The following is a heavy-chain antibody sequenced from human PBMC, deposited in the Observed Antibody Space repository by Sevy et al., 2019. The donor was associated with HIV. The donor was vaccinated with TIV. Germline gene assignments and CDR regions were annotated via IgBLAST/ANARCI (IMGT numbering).Heavy chain of an antibody. J-gene: IGHJ6*02. V-gene: IGHV3-20*04. Sequence: GGSLRLSCAASGFTFDDYGMSWVRQAPGKGLEWVSGINWNGGSTGYADSVKGRFTISRDNAKNSLYLQMNSLRAEDTASYYWARAAARYCSGGSCYPGYYYYGMDVWGQGTTVTVSS. D-gene: IGHD2-15*01. CDR2: INWNGGST. CDR1: GFTFDDYG. CDR3: ARAAARYCSGGSCYPGYYYYGMDV.